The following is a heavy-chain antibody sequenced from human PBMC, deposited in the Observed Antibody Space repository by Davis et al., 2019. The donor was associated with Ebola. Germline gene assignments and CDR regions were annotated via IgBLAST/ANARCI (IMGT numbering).Heavy chain of an antibody. J-gene: IGHJ4*02. D-gene: IGHD2-21*02. CDR2: VSGRATTI. V-gene: IGHV3-23*01. Sequence: GESLKISCAASGFTFSDYYMSWVRQAPGKGLEWVSVVSGRATTIYYADSVKGRFTISRDNSKNTLYLQMNSLRAEDTALYYCAKEEAYCGGDCYGYFDSWGQGTLVTVSS. CDR3: AKEEAYCGGDCYGYFDS. CDR1: GFTFSDYY.